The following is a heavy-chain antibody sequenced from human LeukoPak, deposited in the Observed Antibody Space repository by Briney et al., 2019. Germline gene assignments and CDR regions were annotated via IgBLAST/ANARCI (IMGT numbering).Heavy chain of an antibody. CDR2: IYTSGST. CDR3: ASQYYDFWSGYPLKAFDI. Sequence: SQTLSLTCTVSGGSISSGSYYWSWIRQPAGKGLEWIGRIYTSGSTNYNPSLKSRVTISVDTSKNQFSLKLSSVTAADTAVYYCASQYYDFWSGYPLKAFDIWGQGTMVTVPS. V-gene: IGHV4-61*02. D-gene: IGHD3-3*01. CDR1: GGSISSGSYY. J-gene: IGHJ3*02.